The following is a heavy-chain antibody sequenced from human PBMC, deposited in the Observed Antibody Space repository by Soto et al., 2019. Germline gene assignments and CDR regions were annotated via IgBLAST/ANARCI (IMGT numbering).Heavy chain of an antibody. CDR1: GGSFSGYY. J-gene: IGHJ5*02. Sequence: SETLSLTCAVYGGSFSGYYWSWIRQPPGKGLEWIGEINHSGSTNYNPSLKSRVTISVDTSKNQFSLKLSSVTAADTAVYYCARGRFTSLGESYLIWFDPWGQGTLVTVSS. V-gene: IGHV4-34*01. CDR3: ARGRFTSLGESYLIWFDP. CDR2: INHSGST. D-gene: IGHD3-10*01.